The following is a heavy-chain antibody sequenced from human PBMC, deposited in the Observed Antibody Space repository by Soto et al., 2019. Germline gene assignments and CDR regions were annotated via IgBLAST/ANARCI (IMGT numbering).Heavy chain of an antibody. D-gene: IGHD1-26*01. V-gene: IGHV3-23*01. CDR3: ARRGSGSYYDY. J-gene: IGHJ4*02. CDR1: GFTFSSYA. Sequence: EVQLLESGGGLVQLGGSLRLSCAASGFTFSSYAMRWVRQAPVKGLEWVSAISGSGGSTYYADSVKGRFTISRDISKNTLYLQMNSLSAEDTAVYSCARRGSGSYYDYWGQGTLVTVSS. CDR2: ISGSGGST.